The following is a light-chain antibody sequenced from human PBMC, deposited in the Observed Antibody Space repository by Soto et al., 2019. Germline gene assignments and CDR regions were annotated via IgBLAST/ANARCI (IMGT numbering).Light chain of an antibody. CDR3: QQYNNWPPIT. CDR1: QSVSSN. V-gene: IGKV3D-15*01. Sequence: EIVMTQSPAALSVSPGEKAPLSCRASQSVSSNFAWYQQKPGQAPRLLIYGASTRATGIPARFSGSGSGTEFTLTISSLRSEDFAVYYCQQYNNWPPITCGQGTRLEIK. J-gene: IGKJ5*01. CDR2: GAS.